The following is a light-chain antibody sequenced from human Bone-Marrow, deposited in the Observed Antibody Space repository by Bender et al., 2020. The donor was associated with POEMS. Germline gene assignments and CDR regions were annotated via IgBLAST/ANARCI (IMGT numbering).Light chain of an antibody. CDR3: QSADTSDRNVV. V-gene: IGLV3-25*03. J-gene: IGLJ2*01. CDR1: ALPKTY. Sequence: SYELTQPPSVSVSPGQTARITCSGDALPKTYTYWYQQQSGQAPVVVIYKDSERPSGIPARFSGSSSGTTVTLTISGVQAEDEADYYCQSADTSDRNVVFGAGTKLTVL. CDR2: KDS.